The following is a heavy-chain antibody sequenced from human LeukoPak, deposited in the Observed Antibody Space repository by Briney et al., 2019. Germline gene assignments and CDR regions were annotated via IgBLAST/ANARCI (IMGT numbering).Heavy chain of an antibody. V-gene: IGHV4-59*01. CDR1: GASIRNYY. CDR3: ARENILGGRAGLDYYYGFLV. CDR2: IYNRGSA. J-gene: IGHJ6*02. D-gene: IGHD7-27*01. Sequence: SETLSLTCTVSGASIRNYYWNWIRQPPGKGLEWIGHIYNRGSAKYNPSLQSRVTISVDTSKHQFSLRLSSVTAADPAVYYCARENILGGRAGLDYYYGFLVRGQGATVTVSS.